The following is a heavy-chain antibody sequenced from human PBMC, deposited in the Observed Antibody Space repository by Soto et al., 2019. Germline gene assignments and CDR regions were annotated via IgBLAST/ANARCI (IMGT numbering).Heavy chain of an antibody. J-gene: IGHJ4*02. CDR2: ISSSSSYT. D-gene: IGHD6-19*01. V-gene: IGHV3-11*06. Sequence: QVQLVESGGGLVKPGGSLRLSCAASGFTFSDYYMSWIRQAPGKGLEWVSYISSSSSYTNYADSVKGRFTISRDNAKNSLYLQMNSLRAEDTAVYYCASHRGSGLTYYFDYWGQGTLVTVSS. CDR3: ASHRGSGLTYYFDY. CDR1: GFTFSDYY.